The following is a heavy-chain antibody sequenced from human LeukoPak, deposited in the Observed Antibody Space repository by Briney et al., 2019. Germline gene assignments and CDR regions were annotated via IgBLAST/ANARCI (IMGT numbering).Heavy chain of an antibody. CDR1: GFTFSNAG. Sequence: GGSLRLSCAASGFTFSNAGMSWVRQAPGKGLEWVGRIKSKTDGGTTVYAAPVKGRFTISREDSKNTLYLQMNSLKTEDTAVYYCTTYVGAYSNWGDYYYYYMDVWGKGTTVTVSS. V-gene: IGHV3-15*01. D-gene: IGHD4-11*01. CDR3: TTYVGAYSNWGDYYYYYMDV. CDR2: IKSKTDGGTT. J-gene: IGHJ6*03.